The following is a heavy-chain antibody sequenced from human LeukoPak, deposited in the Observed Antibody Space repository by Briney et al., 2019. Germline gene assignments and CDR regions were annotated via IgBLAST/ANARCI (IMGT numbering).Heavy chain of an antibody. Sequence: GASVKVSCKASGYTFTSYYMHWVRQAPGQGLEWMGINNPSSGTTSYAQKFQGRVTMTRDTSTSTVYMELGSLTSEDTAVYYCARDRGLLYGSSGCLDSWGQGTLVTVSS. CDR3: ARDRGLLYGSSGCLDS. V-gene: IGHV1-46*01. CDR1: GYTFTSYY. D-gene: IGHD6-19*01. CDR2: NNPSSGTT. J-gene: IGHJ4*02.